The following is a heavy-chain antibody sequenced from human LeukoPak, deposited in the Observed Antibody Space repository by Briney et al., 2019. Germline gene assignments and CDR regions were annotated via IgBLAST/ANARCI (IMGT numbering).Heavy chain of an antibody. D-gene: IGHD4-17*01. J-gene: IGHJ4*02. CDR3: ARHRWDYGDEKGFDY. CDR2: IYYSGST. Sequence: SEILSLTCTVSGGSISSSSYYWGWIRQPPGKGLEWIGSIYYSGSTYYNPSLKSRVTISVDTSKNQFSLKLSSVTAADTAVYYCARHRWDYGDEKGFDYWGQGTLVTVSS. CDR1: GGSISSSSYY. V-gene: IGHV4-39*01.